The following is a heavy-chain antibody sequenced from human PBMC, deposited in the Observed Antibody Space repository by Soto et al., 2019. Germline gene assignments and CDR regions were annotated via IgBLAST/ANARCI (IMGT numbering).Heavy chain of an antibody. CDR3: ASKKLLLGDGFDI. Sequence: PGGSLRLSCAASGFTFSDYYMSWIRQAPGKGLEWVSYISSTSSTIYYADSVKGRFTISRDNAKNSLYLQMNSLRAEDTAVYYCASKKLLLGDGFDIWGQGTMVTVSS. D-gene: IGHD2-2*01. V-gene: IGHV3-11*01. CDR1: GFTFSDYY. CDR2: ISSTSSTI. J-gene: IGHJ3*02.